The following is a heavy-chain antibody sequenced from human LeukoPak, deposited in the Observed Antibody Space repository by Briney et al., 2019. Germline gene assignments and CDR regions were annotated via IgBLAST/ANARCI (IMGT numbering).Heavy chain of an antibody. CDR1: GGTFSSYA. J-gene: IGHJ5*02. D-gene: IGHD1-26*01. Sequence: SVKVSCKASGGTFSSYAISWVRQAPGQGLEWMGGIIPIFGSANYAQKFQGRVTVTTDESTSTAYMELSSLRSEDTAVYYRARDGSLSHGFDPWGQGTLVTVSS. CDR2: IIPIFGSA. V-gene: IGHV1-69*05. CDR3: ARDGSLSHGFDP.